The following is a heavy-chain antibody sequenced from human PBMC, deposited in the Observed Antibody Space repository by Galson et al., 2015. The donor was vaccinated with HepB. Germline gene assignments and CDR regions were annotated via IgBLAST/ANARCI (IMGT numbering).Heavy chain of an antibody. D-gene: IGHD2-21*01. CDR2: ISYDGSNK. J-gene: IGHJ4*02. CDR1: GFTFSSYG. CDR3: AKDLARVDRVIANNYFDY. V-gene: IGHV3-30*18. Sequence: SLRLSCAASGFTFSSYGMHWVRQAPGKGLEWVAVISYDGSNKYYADSVKGRFTISRDNSKNTLYLQMNSLRAEDTAVYYCAKDLARVDRVIANNYFDYWGQGTLVTVSS.